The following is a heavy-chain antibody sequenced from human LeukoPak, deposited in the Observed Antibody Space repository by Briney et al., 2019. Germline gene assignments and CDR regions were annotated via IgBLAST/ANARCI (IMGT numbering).Heavy chain of an antibody. CDR1: GFTFSSYA. CDR2: ISGSGGST. J-gene: IGHJ4*02. CDR3: VKSPLNLGYCSGGSCHYFDY. V-gene: IGHV3-23*01. Sequence: PGGSLRLSCAASGFTFSSYAMSWVRQAPGKGLEWVSAISGSGGSTYYAASVKGRFTISRDNSKNTLYLQMNSLRAEDTAVYYCVKSPLNLGYCSGGSCHYFDYWGQGTLVTVSS. D-gene: IGHD2-15*01.